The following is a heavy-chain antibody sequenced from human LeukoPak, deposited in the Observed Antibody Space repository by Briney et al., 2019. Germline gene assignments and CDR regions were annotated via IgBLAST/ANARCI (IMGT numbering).Heavy chain of an antibody. D-gene: IGHD3-22*01. Sequence: SETLSLTCTVSGGSISSYYWSWIRQPPGKGLEWIGYIYYSGSTNYNPSLKSRDTISVDTSKNQFSLKLSSVTAADTAVYYCARSSGYYAFDYWGQGTLVTVSS. CDR2: IYYSGST. V-gene: IGHV4-59*01. CDR3: ARSSGYYAFDY. CDR1: GGSISSYY. J-gene: IGHJ4*02.